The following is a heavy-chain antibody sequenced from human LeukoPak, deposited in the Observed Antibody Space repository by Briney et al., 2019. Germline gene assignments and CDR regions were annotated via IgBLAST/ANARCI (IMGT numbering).Heavy chain of an antibody. CDR2: ISSSGSTM. CDR1: GFTFSDYE. J-gene: IGHJ6*03. V-gene: IGHV3-48*03. D-gene: IGHD3-10*01. Sequence: PGGSLRLSCAASGFTFSDYEMNWVRQAPGKGPEWVSYISSSGSTMFYADSVKGRFTISRDNSKNTLYLQMNSLRAEDTAVYYCAKDLHYYGSGSYMDVWGKGTTVTVSS. CDR3: AKDLHYYGSGSYMDV.